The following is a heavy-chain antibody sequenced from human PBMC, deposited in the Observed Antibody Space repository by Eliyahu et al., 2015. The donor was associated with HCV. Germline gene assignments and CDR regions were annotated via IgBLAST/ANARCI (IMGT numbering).Heavy chain of an antibody. CDR3: TRDSRYYFDY. V-gene: IGHV3-73*02. J-gene: IGHJ4*02. CDR1: GFXFSGAA. D-gene: IGHD6-13*01. Sequence: EVQLVESGGGLVQPGGSLXLSCAAXGFXFSGAAMHWVRQASGKGLEWVGRIRSKANSYATAYAASVKGRFTISRDDSKNTAYLQMNSLKTEDTAVYYCTRDSRYYFDYWGQGTLVTVSS. CDR2: IRSKANSYAT.